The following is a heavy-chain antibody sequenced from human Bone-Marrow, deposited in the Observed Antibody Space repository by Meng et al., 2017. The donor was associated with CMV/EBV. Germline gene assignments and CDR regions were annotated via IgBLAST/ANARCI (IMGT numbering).Heavy chain of an antibody. J-gene: IGHJ4*02. Sequence: GGSLRLSCAASGFTFSSYSMNWVRQAPGKGLEWVSSISSSSSYIYYADSVKGRFTISRDNAKNSLYLQMNSLRAEDTAVYYCAREGYCSSTSCSIQYWGQGTLVTVSS. CDR1: GFTFSSYS. V-gene: IGHV3-21*01. CDR3: AREGYCSSTSCSIQY. CDR2: ISSSSSYI. D-gene: IGHD2-2*01.